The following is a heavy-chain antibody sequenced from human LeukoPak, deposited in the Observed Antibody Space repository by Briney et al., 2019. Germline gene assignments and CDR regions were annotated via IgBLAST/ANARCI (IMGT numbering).Heavy chain of an antibody. CDR3: ARPSGDPVLRYFDWLPPGD. Sequence: SETLSLTCAVYGGSFSGYYWSWIRQPPGEGLDWIGEINHSGSTNYNPSLKSRVTISVDTSKNQFSLKLSSVTAADTAVYYCARPSGDPVLRYFDWLPPGDWGQGTLVTVSS. J-gene: IGHJ4*02. V-gene: IGHV4-34*01. CDR1: GGSFSGYY. D-gene: IGHD3-9*01. CDR2: INHSGST.